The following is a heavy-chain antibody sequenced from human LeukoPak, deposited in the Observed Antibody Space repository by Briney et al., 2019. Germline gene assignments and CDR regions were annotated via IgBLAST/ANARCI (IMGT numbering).Heavy chain of an antibody. CDR2: INPNSGGT. Sequence: ASVKVSCKASGYTFTDYYMHWVRQAPGQGLEWMGWINPNSGGTNYAQQFQGRVTMTRDTSISAAYMALSRLRSDDTAVYYCAGGGGYDRSGYYYSLSYWGQGTLVTVSS. V-gene: IGHV1-2*02. D-gene: IGHD3-22*01. CDR3: AGGGGYDRSGYYYSLSY. CDR1: GYTFTDYY. J-gene: IGHJ4*02.